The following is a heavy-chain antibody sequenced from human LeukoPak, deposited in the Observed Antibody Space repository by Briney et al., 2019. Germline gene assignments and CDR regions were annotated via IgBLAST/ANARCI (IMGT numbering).Heavy chain of an antibody. J-gene: IGHJ6*03. CDR1: GFTFSSYS. Sequence: PGGSLRLSCAASGFTFSSYSMNWVRQAPGKGLEWVSSISSSSSYIYYADSVKGRFTISRDNAKNSLYLQMNSLRAEDTAVYYCAKDTRWDYYYMDVWGKGTTVTISS. D-gene: IGHD4-23*01. CDR3: AKDTRWDYYYMDV. V-gene: IGHV3-21*04. CDR2: ISSSSSYI.